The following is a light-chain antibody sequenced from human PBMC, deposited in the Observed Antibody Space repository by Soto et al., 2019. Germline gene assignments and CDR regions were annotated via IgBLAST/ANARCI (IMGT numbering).Light chain of an antibody. V-gene: IGLV2-14*01. CDR2: EVS. CDR1: SGDVGGYNY. CDR3: SSYTGSSTLV. J-gene: IGLJ2*01. Sequence: QSALTQPASVSGSPGQSITISCTGTSGDVGGYNYVSWYQQHPDKAPKLMIYEVSNRPSGVSNRFSGSKSGNTASLTISGLRTEDEADYYCSSYTGSSTLVFGGGTKVTVL.